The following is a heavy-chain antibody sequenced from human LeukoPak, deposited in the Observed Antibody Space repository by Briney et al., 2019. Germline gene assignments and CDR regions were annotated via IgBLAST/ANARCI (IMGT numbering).Heavy chain of an antibody. CDR3: ARDLYRIVVVPHYFDY. CDR1: GFTFSSYW. D-gene: IGHD3-22*01. CDR2: IKQDGSEK. V-gene: IGHV3-7*01. Sequence: GGSLRLSCAASGFTFSSYWMSWVRQAPGKGLERVANIKQDGSEKYYVDSVKGRFTISRDNAKNSLHLQMNSLRAEDTAVYYCARDLYRIVVVPHYFDYWGQGTLVTVSS. J-gene: IGHJ4*02.